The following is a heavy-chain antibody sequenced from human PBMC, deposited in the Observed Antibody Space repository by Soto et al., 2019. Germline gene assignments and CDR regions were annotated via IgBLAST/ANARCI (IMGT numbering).Heavy chain of an antibody. V-gene: IGHV1-18*04. J-gene: IGHJ4*02. CDR2: ISVKSGDT. D-gene: IGHD1-7*01. CDR1: GYTFTSSG. Sequence: VASVKVSCKASGYTFTSSGVIWVRQAPGQGLEWMGWISVKSGDTNYAQKFQGRVTMTTDTSTSTAYMDLRSLTSDDTAVYYCARAGASDWNYISSSSWGQGTLVTVSS. CDR3: ARAGASDWNYISSSS.